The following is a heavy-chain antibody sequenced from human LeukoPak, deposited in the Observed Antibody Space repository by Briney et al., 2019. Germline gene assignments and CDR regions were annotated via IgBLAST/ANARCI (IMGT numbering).Heavy chain of an antibody. CDR2: TYYSGST. CDR3: ARVPSTVTTGDYFDY. CDR1: GGSISSSSYY. V-gene: IGHV4-39*07. Sequence: SETLSLTCTVSGGSISSSSYYWGWIRQPPGKGLEWIGSTYYSGSTYYNPSLKSRVTISVDTSKNQFSLKLSSVTAADTAVYYCARVPSTVTTGDYFDYWGQGTLVTVSS. J-gene: IGHJ4*02. D-gene: IGHD4-17*01.